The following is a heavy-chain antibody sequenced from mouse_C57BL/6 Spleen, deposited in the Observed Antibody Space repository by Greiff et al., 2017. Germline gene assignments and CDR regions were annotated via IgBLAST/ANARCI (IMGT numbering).Heavy chain of an antibody. CDR2: IDPSDSYT. D-gene: IGHD4-1*02. V-gene: IGHV1-69*01. J-gene: IGHJ3*01. Sequence: VQLQQPGAELVMPGASVKLSCKASGYTFTSYWMHWVKQRPGQGLEWIGEIDPSDSYTNYNQKFKGKSTLTVDKSSSTAYMQLSSLTSEDSAVYYCASSTGWFAYWGQGTLVTVSA. CDR3: ASSTGWFAY. CDR1: GYTFTSYW.